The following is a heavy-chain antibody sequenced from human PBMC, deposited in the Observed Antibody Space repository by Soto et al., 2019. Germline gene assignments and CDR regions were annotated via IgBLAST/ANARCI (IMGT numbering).Heavy chain of an antibody. CDR3: ARVRWSGYSTRDYYYYGMDV. V-gene: IGHV1-18*01. D-gene: IGHD3-3*01. CDR1: GGTFSSYA. Sequence: ASVKVSCKASGGTFSSYAISWVRQAPGQGLEWMGWINAYNGNTNNAQKLQGRATMTTDTSTSTAYMELRSLRSADTAVYYCARVRWSGYSTRDYYYYGMDVWGQGTTVTVSS. CDR2: INAYNGNT. J-gene: IGHJ6*02.